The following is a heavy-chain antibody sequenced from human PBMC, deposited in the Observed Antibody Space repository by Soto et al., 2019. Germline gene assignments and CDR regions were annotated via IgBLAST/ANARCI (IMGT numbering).Heavy chain of an antibody. CDR2: TYYRSNWRH. CDR1: GDSVSSNTAA. Sequence: PSQTLSLTCAISGDSVSSNTAAWNWIRSSPSRGLEWLGRTYYRSNWRHDYAVSVKSRITVNPDTSKNHFSLQLNSVTPDDTAVYYCERGVAGSGFDLWGQGTLAPVSS. D-gene: IGHD6-19*01. V-gene: IGHV6-1*01. J-gene: IGHJ4*02. CDR3: ERGVAGSGFDL.